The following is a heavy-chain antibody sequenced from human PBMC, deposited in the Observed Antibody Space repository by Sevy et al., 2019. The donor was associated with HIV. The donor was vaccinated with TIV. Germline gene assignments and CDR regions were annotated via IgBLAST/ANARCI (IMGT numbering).Heavy chain of an antibody. V-gene: IGHV3-21*01. Sequence: GGSLRLSCAASGFTFSSYSMNWVRQAPGKGLEWVSSISSSSSYIYYADSVKGRFTISRDNAKNSLYLQMNSLRAEDKAVYYCARDRYCSSTSCYADAFDIWGQGTMVTVSS. D-gene: IGHD2-2*01. CDR1: GFTFSSYS. CDR2: ISSSSSYI. J-gene: IGHJ3*02. CDR3: ARDRYCSSTSCYADAFDI.